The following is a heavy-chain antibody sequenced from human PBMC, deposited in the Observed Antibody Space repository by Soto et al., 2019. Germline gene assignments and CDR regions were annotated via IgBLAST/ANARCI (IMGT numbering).Heavy chain of an antibody. J-gene: IGHJ5*02. Sequence: GGSLRLSCAASGFTFDDYTMHWVRQAPGKGLEWVSLISWDGGSTYYADSVKGPFTISRDNSKNSPNLQMNSLRTEDTALYYCAKDMGGDSSSPGPFDPWGQGTLVTVSS. D-gene: IGHD6-6*01. V-gene: IGHV3-43*01. CDR1: GFTFDDYT. CDR3: AKDMGGDSSSPGPFDP. CDR2: ISWDGGST.